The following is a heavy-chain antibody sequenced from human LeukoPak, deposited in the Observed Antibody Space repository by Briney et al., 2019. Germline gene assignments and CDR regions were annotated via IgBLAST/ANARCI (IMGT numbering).Heavy chain of an antibody. D-gene: IGHD3-22*01. V-gene: IGHV1-8*01. Sequence: GASVTVSCKASGYTFTSYEINWVRQAPGHGLEWMGWMNPDSGDTAYAQKFQGRITMTRSTSITTAYMELSSLRSEDTAVYYCARGLGSYDSSELTWPMISFWGQGTQVTVSS. J-gene: IGHJ4*02. CDR3: ARGLGSYDSSELTWPMISF. CDR1: GYTFTSYE. CDR2: MNPDSGDT.